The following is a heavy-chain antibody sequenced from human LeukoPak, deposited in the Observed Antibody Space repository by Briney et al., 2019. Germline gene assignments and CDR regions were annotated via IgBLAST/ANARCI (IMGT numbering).Heavy chain of an antibody. CDR1: GFTFSGYA. V-gene: IGHV3-48*03. D-gene: IGHD3-22*01. Sequence: PGGSLRLSCAASGFTFSGYAMTWVRQAPGKGLEWVSYISPSGSTIYYADSVKGRFTISRDNAKNSLYLQMNSLRAEDTAVYYCAREGSSFDSSGFFRGYWGQGTLVTVSS. CDR2: ISPSGSTI. J-gene: IGHJ4*02. CDR3: AREGSSFDSSGFFRGY.